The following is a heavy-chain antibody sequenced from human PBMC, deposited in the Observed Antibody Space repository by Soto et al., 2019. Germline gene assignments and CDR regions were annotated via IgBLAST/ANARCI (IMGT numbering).Heavy chain of an antibody. D-gene: IGHD2-15*01. J-gene: IGHJ4*02. CDR1: GFTFSNYG. V-gene: IGHV3-30*18. CDR2: ISNDGNKK. CDR3: MKGHEQDPQSDC. Sequence: QMQLVESGGGVVQPGRSLRLSCAVSGFTFSNYGLHWVRQAPGKGLEWVAVISNDGNKKYYADSVKGRFTISRDNSENTLFLQMNSLGAEDTAVYYCMKGHEQDPQSDCWGQGTLVTVSS.